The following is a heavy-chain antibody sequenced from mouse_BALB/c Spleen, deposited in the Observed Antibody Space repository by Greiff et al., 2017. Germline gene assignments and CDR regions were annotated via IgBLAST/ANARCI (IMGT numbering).Heavy chain of an antibody. J-gene: IGHJ3*01. CDR1: GFNIKDYY. V-gene: IGHV14-4*02. CDR2: IDPENGDT. D-gene: IGHD4-1*02. CDR3: NAPTGPAY. Sequence: EVKLMESGAELVRSGASVKLSCTASGFNIKDYYMHWVKQRPEQGLEWIGWIDPENGDTEYAPKFQGKATMTADTSSNTAYLQLSSLTSEDTAVYYCNAPTGPAYWGQGTLVTVSA.